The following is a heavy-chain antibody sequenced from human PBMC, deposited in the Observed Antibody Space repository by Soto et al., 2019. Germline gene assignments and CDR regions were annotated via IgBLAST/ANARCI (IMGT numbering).Heavy chain of an antibody. D-gene: IGHD2-2*02. CDR3: ARDAGLGCSSASCYRGNWFDP. Sequence: QVQLVQSGADVKMPGASVKVSCKASGYTLTSYGISWVRQAPGQGLEWMGWISAYNTNTNYTHKFQGRVTMNTDTSTRPAYMELRSLRSDAKAGYYCARDAGLGCSSASCYRGNWFDPWGQGTLVTVS. CDR1: GYTLTSYG. J-gene: IGHJ5*02. CDR2: ISAYNTNT. V-gene: IGHV1-18*01.